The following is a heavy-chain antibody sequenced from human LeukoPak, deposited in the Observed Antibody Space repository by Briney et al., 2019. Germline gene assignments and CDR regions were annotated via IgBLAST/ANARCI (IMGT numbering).Heavy chain of an antibody. Sequence: GGSLRLSCAASGFTFSSYGMSWVRQAPGKGLEGVSAIIGSGGSTYYADSVKGRFTISRDNSKNTLYLQMTSLRAEDTAVYYCARGSADYWGQGTLVTVSS. CDR2: IIGSGGST. V-gene: IGHV3-23*01. CDR1: GFTFSSYG. J-gene: IGHJ4*02. CDR3: ARGSADY.